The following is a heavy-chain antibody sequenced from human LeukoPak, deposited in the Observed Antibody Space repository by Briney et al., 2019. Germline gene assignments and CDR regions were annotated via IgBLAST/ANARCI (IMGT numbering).Heavy chain of an antibody. CDR2: ICGSGGST. D-gene: IGHD5-18*01. V-gene: IGHV3-23*01. CDR3: AKVGGVVDTDMVNYFDY. CDR1: GFTFSSYA. J-gene: IGHJ4*02. Sequence: GGSLRLSCAASGFTFSSYAMSWVRQAPGKGLEWVSAICGSGGSTYYADSVKGRFTISRDNSKNTLYLQMNSLRAEDTAVYYCAKVGGVVDTDMVNYFDYWGQGTLVTVSS.